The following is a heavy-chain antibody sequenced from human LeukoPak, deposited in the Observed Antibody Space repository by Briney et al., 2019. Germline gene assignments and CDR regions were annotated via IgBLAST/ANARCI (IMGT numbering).Heavy chain of an antibody. D-gene: IGHD4-17*01. V-gene: IGHV1-3*01. CDR1: GYTFTSYA. CDR3: ARKGAYGDYFDY. J-gene: IGHJ4*02. CDR2: INAGNGNT. Sequence: GASVKVSCKASGYTFTSYAMHWVRQAPGQRLEWMGWINAGNGNTKYSQKFQGRVTITRDTSASTAYMELSSLRSEDTAVYYCARKGAYGDYFDYWGQGTLVTVSS.